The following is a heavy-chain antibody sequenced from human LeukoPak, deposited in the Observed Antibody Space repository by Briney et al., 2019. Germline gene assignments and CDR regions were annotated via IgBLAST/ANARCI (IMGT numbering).Heavy chain of an antibody. CDR1: GGSFSGYY. Sequence: SETLSLTCAVYGGSFSGYYWSWIRQPPGKGLEWIGEINHSGSTNYNPSLKSRVTISVDTSKNQFSLKLSSVTAADTAVYYCAGVYHYDSSGYDSGVWGQGTLVTVSS. J-gene: IGHJ4*02. D-gene: IGHD3-22*01. V-gene: IGHV4-34*01. CDR2: INHSGST. CDR3: AGVYHYDSSGYDSGV.